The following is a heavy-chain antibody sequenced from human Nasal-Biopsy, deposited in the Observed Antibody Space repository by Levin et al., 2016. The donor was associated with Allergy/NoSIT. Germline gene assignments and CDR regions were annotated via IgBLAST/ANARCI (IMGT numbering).Heavy chain of an antibody. V-gene: IGHV4-59*01. J-gene: IGHJ5*02. CDR1: GGSISGYY. CDR3: AKGYYDTRGSSNCFDP. Sequence: SETLSLTCTVSGGSISGYYWSWIRQPPGQGLEWIGYIHSSGSTNYNPSLKGRVTISVDTSKNQFSLILNSVTAADTALYYCAKGYYDTRGSSNCFDPWGQGTLVTVSS. CDR2: IHSSGST. D-gene: IGHD3-22*01.